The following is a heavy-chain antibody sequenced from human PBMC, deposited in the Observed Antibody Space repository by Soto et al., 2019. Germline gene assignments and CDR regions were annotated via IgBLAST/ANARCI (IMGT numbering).Heavy chain of an antibody. J-gene: IGHJ6*02. Sequence: GGSLRLSCATSGLTFSNYAMSWVRQAPGGGLEWVAVIESGGSTHYADSVKGRFTISRDIPKNMIYLQLHTLRAEDTAVYYCAKDLGPLRLLNYYFYGLDVWGQGTTVTVSS. D-gene: IGHD2-15*01. CDR3: AKDLGPLRLLNYYFYGLDV. CDR1: GLTFSNYA. CDR2: IESGGST. V-gene: IGHV3-23*01.